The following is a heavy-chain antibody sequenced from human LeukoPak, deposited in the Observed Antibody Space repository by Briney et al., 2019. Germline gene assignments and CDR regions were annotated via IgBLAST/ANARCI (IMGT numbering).Heavy chain of an antibody. J-gene: IGHJ4*02. D-gene: IGHD3-3*01. V-gene: IGHV4-30-4*01. CDR1: GDSIRSGDYY. Sequence: SQTLSLTCTVYGDSIRSGDYYWSWIRQPPGKGLEWIGYIYYSGSTYYNPSLKSRLTISVDTSKNQFSLKLSSVTAAHTAVYYCAREVVGVLRFLDYWGQGTLVTVSS. CDR3: AREVVGVLRFLDY. CDR2: IYYSGST.